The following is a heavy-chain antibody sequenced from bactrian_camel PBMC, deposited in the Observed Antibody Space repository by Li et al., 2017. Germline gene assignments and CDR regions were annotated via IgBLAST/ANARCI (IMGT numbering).Heavy chain of an antibody. J-gene: IGHJ7*01. D-gene: IGHD4*01. CDR1: AYTYTNNC. CDR2: IYRYNT. Sequence: HVQLVESGGGSVQAGGSLRLSCAASAYTYTNNCMAWFHQAPGKEREGVAVIYRYNTHYADSVKGRFTISQDNAKNTVHLQMISLKPDDTAMYYCAADPRRGWLTMSQSRRHRLLGRRNPGHRL. V-gene: IGHV3S53*01.